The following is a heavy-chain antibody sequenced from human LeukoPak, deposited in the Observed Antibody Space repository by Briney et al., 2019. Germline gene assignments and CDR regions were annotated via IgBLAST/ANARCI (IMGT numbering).Heavy chain of an antibody. J-gene: IGHJ4*02. V-gene: IGHV4-34*01. Sequence: SETLSLTCAVYGGSFSGYYWSWIRQPPGKGLEWIGEINHSGSTNYNPSLKSRVTISVDTSKNQFSLKLSSVTAADTAVYYCARGGMVRGVPSDYWGQGALVTVSS. D-gene: IGHD3-10*01. CDR1: GGSFSGYY. CDR3: ARGGMVRGVPSDY. CDR2: INHSGST.